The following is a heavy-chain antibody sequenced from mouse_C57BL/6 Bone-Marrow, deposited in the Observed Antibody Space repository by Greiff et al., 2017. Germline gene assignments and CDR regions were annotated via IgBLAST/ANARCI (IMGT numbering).Heavy chain of an antibody. CDR2: IWGVGST. J-gene: IGHJ4*01. CDR1: GFSLTSYG. V-gene: IGHV2-6*01. D-gene: IGHD1-1*01. CDR3: ASGDGSSYPRAMDY. Sequence: VQLKESGPGLVAPSQSLSITCTVSGFSLTSYGVDWVRQSPGKGLEWLGVIWGVGSTNYNSALKSRLSISKDNSKSQVFLKMNSLQTDDTAMYYCASGDGSSYPRAMDYWGQGTSVTVSS.